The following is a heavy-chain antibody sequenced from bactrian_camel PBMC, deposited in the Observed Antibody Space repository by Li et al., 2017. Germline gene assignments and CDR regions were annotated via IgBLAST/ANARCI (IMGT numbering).Heavy chain of an antibody. CDR2: AHSGGGTT. V-gene: IGHV3S40*01. Sequence: VQLVESGGALVQPGGSLRLSCAASGFTFRNYDMIWVRQAPGKGLEWVSDAHSGGGTTYYADSVEGRITIPRDSAENTAYLRINSLKIEDTALYTVPLPIVLEESVILSFIGARGPRSPSP. CDR1: GFTFRNYD. CDR3: PLPIVLEESVILSF. J-gene: IGHJ4*01. D-gene: IGHD8*01.